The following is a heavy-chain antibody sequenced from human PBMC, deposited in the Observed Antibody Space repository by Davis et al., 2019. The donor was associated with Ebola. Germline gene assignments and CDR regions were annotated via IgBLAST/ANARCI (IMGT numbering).Heavy chain of an antibody. CDR3: AGGHDAFDI. Sequence: MPSETLSLTCTVPGGSISSSSYYWGWFRQPPGKGLEWIGSIYYSGSTYYNPSLKSRVTISVDTSKNQFSLKLSSVTAADTAVYYCAGGHDAFDIWGQGTMVTVSS. CDR1: GGSISSSSYY. V-gene: IGHV4-39*01. J-gene: IGHJ3*02. CDR2: IYYSGST. D-gene: IGHD3-16*01.